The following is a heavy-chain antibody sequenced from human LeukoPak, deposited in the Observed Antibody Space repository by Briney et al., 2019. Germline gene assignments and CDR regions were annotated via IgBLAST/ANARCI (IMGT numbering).Heavy chain of an antibody. CDR3: TTIKRGNIFGYFDF. CDR2: VFDSGRT. V-gene: IGHV4-59*11. Sequence: PSETLSLTCTVSGGSMTTHHWNWIRQTPGKGLEWIGYVFDSGRTKENPSLKSRVTRSADTSKNQLSLRLSSVTAADTAVYYCTTIKRGNIFGYFDFWGQGSLVTVSS. CDR1: GGSMTTHH. D-gene: IGHD5-18*01. J-gene: IGHJ4*02.